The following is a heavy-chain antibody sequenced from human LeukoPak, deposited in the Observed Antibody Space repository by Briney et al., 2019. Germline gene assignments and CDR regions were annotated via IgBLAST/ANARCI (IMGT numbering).Heavy chain of an antibody. CDR1: GGSISGYY. V-gene: IGHV4-4*07. CDR3: ARRSLRYFDWSPYYFDY. D-gene: IGHD3-9*01. J-gene: IGHJ4*02. CDR2: INTSGST. Sequence: SETLSPTCSVSGGSISGYYWSWIRQPAGKGLEWIGRINTSGSTNYNPSLKSRVTMSVDTSKNQFSLELSSVTAADTAVYYCARRSLRYFDWSPYYFDYWGQGTLVTVSS.